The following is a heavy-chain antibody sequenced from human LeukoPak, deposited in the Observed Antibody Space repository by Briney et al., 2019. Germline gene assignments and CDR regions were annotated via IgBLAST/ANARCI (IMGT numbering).Heavy chain of an antibody. Sequence: GESLKISCKGSGDSFNTYWIGWVRQMPGKGLELMGIIYPGDSDTRYSPSFQGQVTISADKSISTAYLQWSSLKASDTAMYYCARQKWGSWEKNWFDPWGQGTLVTVSS. CDR2: IYPGDSDT. J-gene: IGHJ5*02. CDR3: ARQKWGSWEKNWFDP. V-gene: IGHV5-51*01. CDR1: GDSFNTYW. D-gene: IGHD1-26*01.